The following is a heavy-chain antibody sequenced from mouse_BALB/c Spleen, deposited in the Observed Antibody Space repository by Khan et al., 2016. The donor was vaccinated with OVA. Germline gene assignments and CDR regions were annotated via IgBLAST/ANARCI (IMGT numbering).Heavy chain of an antibody. Sequence: VQLQESGAELARPGASVKLSCKASGYTFTDYYINWVKQRTGQGLEWIGEISPGSGDTYYNARFKGKATLTADNSSSTAYMQLSSLTSEASAVYFCARRNYFGYTFAYWGQGTLVTVSA. V-gene: IGHV1-77*01. J-gene: IGHJ3*01. CDR3: ARRNYFGYTFAY. D-gene: IGHD1-2*01. CDR2: ISPGSGDT. CDR1: GYTFTDYY.